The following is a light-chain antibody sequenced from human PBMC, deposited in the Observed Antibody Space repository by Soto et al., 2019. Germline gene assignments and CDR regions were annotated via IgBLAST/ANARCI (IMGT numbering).Light chain of an antibody. V-gene: IGLV2-14*01. CDR3: SSYTSSSVYV. Sequence: VLTHPASVSGSPGQSITISCTGTSSDVGGYNYVSWYQQHPGKAPKLMIYEVSNRPSGVSNRFSGSKSGNTASLTISGLQAEDEADYYCSSYTSSSVYVFGTGTKVTVL. CDR1: SSDVGGYNY. J-gene: IGLJ1*01. CDR2: EVS.